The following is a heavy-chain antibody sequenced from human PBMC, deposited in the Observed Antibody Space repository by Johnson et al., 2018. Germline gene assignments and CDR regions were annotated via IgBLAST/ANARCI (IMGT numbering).Heavy chain of an antibody. J-gene: IGHJ1*01. Sequence: VQLLESGGGLVQPGRSLRLSCAASGFTFSNAWMNWVRQAPGKGLEWVSALSGSGGSTYYAASVKGRFTISRDNSKNTLYLQMNSLRAEDTAVYYCAKDVYSSGWFNFQHWVQGTLVTVSS. CDR2: LSGSGGST. D-gene: IGHD6-19*01. CDR1: GFTFSNAW. CDR3: AKDVYSSGWFNFQH. V-gene: IGHV3-23*01.